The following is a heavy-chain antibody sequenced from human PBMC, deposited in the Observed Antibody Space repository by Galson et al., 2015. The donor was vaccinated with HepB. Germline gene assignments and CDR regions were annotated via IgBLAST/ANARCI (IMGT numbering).Heavy chain of an antibody. Sequence: SLRLSCAASGFTFSTYWMKWVRQGPGKGLEWVSRINSDGSSTSYADSVRGRFTISRDNSKNTLYLQMNSLRAEDTAVYYCARAYYYDSSGYWGPLAEWGQGTLVTVSS. CDR1: GFTFSTYW. V-gene: IGHV3-74*01. J-gene: IGHJ4*02. D-gene: IGHD3-22*01. CDR3: ARAYYYDSSGYWGPLAE. CDR2: INSDGSST.